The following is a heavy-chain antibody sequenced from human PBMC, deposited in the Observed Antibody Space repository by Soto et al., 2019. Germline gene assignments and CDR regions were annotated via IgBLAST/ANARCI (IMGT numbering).Heavy chain of an antibody. V-gene: IGHV3-23*01. CDR1: GFTFSSYA. D-gene: IGHD4-4*01. CDR2: ISGSGGST. J-gene: IGHJ4*02. Sequence: GGSLRLSCAASGFTFSSYAMSWVRQAPGKGLEWVSAISGSGGSTYYADSVKGRFTISRDNSKNTLYLQMNSLRAEDTAVYYCAKDPFDYSLLHYFDYWGQGTLVTVSS. CDR3: AKDPFDYSLLHYFDY.